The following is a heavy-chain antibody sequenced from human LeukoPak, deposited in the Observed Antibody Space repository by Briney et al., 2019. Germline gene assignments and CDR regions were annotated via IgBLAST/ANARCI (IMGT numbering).Heavy chain of an antibody. CDR1: GFTFSSYS. CDR2: ISSSSSTI. D-gene: IGHD2-15*01. Sequence: GGSLRLSCAASGFTFSSYSMNWVRQAPGKGLEWVSYISSSSSTIYYADSVKGRFTISRDNAKNSLYLQMNSLRAEDTAVYYCARADVVAPEYFDLWGRGTLVTVSS. V-gene: IGHV3-48*04. CDR3: ARADVVAPEYFDL. J-gene: IGHJ2*01.